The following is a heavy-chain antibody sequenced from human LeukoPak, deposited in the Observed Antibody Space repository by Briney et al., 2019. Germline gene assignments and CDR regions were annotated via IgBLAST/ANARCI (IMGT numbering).Heavy chain of an antibody. CDR1: GFTFSSYA. J-gene: IGHJ4*02. V-gene: IGHV3-23*01. Sequence: SGGSLRLSCAASGFTFSSYATSWVRQAPGKGLEWVSAISGSGGSTYYADSVKGRFTISRDNAKNSLYLQMNSLRAEDTAVYYCARGSLGSTMVRGVINYWGQGTLVTVSS. D-gene: IGHD3-10*01. CDR3: ARGSLGSTMVRGVINY. CDR2: ISGSGGST.